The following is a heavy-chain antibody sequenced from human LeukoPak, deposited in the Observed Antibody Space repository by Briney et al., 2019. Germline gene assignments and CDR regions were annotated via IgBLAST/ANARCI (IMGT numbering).Heavy chain of an antibody. Sequence: PGGSLRLSCAASGFIFSNYALSWVRQTPGKGPEWVSGISNSGDSIYYADSVKGRFTISRDNSKNTLFLQMNSLRVEDTAVYYCASAPRASVSPPFDYWGQGAQVTVSS. V-gene: IGHV3-23*01. CDR3: ASAPRASVSPPFDY. CDR2: ISNSGDSI. J-gene: IGHJ4*02. CDR1: GFIFSNYA.